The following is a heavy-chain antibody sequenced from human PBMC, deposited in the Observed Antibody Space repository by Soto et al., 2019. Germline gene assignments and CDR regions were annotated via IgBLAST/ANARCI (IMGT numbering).Heavy chain of an antibody. CDR3: ARDLLSRQKLGTDY. J-gene: IGHJ4*02. D-gene: IGHD3-16*02. CDR1: GYTFTSYA. CDR2: INAGNGNT. Sequence: QVQLVQSGAEVKKPGASVKVSCKASGYTFTSYAMHWVRQAPGQRLEWMGWINAGNGNTKYSQKFQGRVTITRDTSPSTAYMELSSLRSEDTAVYYCARDLLSRQKLGTDYWRQGTLVTVSS. V-gene: IGHV1-3*01.